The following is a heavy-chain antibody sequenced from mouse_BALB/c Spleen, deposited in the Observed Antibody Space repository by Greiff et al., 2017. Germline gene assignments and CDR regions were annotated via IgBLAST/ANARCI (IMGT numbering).Heavy chain of an antibody. CDR2: INPSTGYT. V-gene: IGHV1-7*01. Sequence: VKLQQSGAELAKPGASVKMSCKASGYTFTSYWMHWVKQRPGQGLEWIGYINPSTGYTEYNQKFKDKATLTADKSSSTAYMQLSSLTSEDSAVYYCARGYDGYLFAYWGQGTLVTVSA. D-gene: IGHD2-3*01. J-gene: IGHJ3*01. CDR3: ARGYDGYLFAY. CDR1: GYTFTSYW.